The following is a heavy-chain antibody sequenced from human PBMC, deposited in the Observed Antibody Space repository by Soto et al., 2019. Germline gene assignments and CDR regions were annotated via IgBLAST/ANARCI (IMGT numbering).Heavy chain of an antibody. CDR2: ISYDGSNK. Sequence: GGSLRLSCAASGFTFSSYAMHWVRQAPGKGLEWVAVISYDGSNKYYADSVKGRFTISRDNSKNTLYLQMNSLRAEDTAVYYCARWWRGYYDSSGYFDYWGQGTLVTVSS. CDR3: ARWWRGYYDSSGYFDY. J-gene: IGHJ4*02. CDR1: GFTFSSYA. D-gene: IGHD3-22*01. V-gene: IGHV3-30-3*01.